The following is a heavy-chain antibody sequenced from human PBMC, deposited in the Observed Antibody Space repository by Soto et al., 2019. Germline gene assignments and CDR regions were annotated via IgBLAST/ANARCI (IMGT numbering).Heavy chain of an antibody. CDR2: IYYSGST. CDR3: AGSGSYYLFDY. Sequence: PSETLSLTCAVSGGSISSYYWSWIRQPPGKGLEWIGYIYYSGSTNYNPSLKSRVTISVDTSKNQFSLKLSSVTAADTAVYYCAGSGSYYLFDYWGQGTLVTVS. D-gene: IGHD3-10*01. J-gene: IGHJ4*02. V-gene: IGHV4-59*08. CDR1: GGSISSYY.